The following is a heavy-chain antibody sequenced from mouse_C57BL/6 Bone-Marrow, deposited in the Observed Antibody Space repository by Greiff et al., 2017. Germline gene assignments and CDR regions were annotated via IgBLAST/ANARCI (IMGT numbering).Heavy chain of an antibody. D-gene: IGHD1-2*01. J-gene: IGHJ1*03. CDR3: ARSANFYWYFDV. CDR2: IDPSDSYT. Sequence: QVQLKQPGAELVMPGASVKLSCKASGYTFTSYWMHWVKQRPGQGLAWIGEIDPSDSYTNYNQQFKGKSTLTVDKSSSTAYMQLSSLTSEDSAVYYCARSANFYWYFDVWGTGTTVTVSS. CDR1: GYTFTSYW. V-gene: IGHV1-69*01.